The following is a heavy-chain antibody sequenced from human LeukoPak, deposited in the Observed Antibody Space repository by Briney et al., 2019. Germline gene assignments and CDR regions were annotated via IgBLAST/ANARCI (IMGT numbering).Heavy chain of an antibody. D-gene: IGHD5-24*01. CDR3: ARGRNIGMTTMSGGSDY. Sequence: GASVKVSCKASGYTFTDYYMHWVRQAPGQGLEWMGWLNPNSGDTNYAQKFQGRVSMTRDTSISTAYMDLSDLRSDDTAVYYCARGRNIGMTTMSGGSDYWGQGTPVTVSS. CDR1: GYTFTDYY. CDR2: LNPNSGDT. V-gene: IGHV1-2*02. J-gene: IGHJ4*02.